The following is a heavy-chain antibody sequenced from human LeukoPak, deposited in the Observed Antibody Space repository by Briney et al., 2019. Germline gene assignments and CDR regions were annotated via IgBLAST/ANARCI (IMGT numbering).Heavy chain of an antibody. Sequence: PSETLSLTCTVSGGSISSSSYYWSWIRQPPGKGLEWIGYIYYSGSTNYNPSLKSRVTISVDTSKNQFSLKLSSVTAADTAVYYCAGSEWGCTNGVCLVFDPWGQGTLVTVSS. J-gene: IGHJ5*02. D-gene: IGHD2-8*01. V-gene: IGHV4-61*01. CDR3: AGSEWGCTNGVCLVFDP. CDR1: GGSISSSSYY. CDR2: IYYSGST.